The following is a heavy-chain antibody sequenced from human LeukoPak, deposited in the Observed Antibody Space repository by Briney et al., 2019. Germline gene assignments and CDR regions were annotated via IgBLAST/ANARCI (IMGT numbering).Heavy chain of an antibody. Sequence: GGSLRLSCAASGFTFSSYSMNWVRQAPGKGLEWVSYISSSSSTIYYADSVKGRFTISRDNAKNSLYLQMNSLRAEDTAVYYCARSGLSRFGFWGQGTLVTVSS. D-gene: IGHD2/OR15-2a*01. J-gene: IGHJ4*02. CDR1: GFTFSSYS. V-gene: IGHV3-48*01. CDR2: ISSSSSTI. CDR3: ARSGLSRFGF.